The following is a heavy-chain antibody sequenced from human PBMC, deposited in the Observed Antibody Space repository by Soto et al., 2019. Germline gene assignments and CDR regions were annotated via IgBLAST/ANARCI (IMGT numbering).Heavy chain of an antibody. J-gene: IGHJ6*03. D-gene: IGHD3-9*01. CDR1: GGSVNTYY. CDR2: IYYSGST. CDR3: ARHKYDILTGYSYYDYYMGF. Sequence: QVQLQESGPGLVKPSETLFLTCTVSGGSVNTYYWSWIRQPPGKGLEWIGYIYYSGSTNYNPSLKSRVTISLDTYKNQFSLRLSAVTAADTAVYYCARHKYDILTGYSYYDYYMGFWGKGTTVSVSS. V-gene: IGHV4-59*08.